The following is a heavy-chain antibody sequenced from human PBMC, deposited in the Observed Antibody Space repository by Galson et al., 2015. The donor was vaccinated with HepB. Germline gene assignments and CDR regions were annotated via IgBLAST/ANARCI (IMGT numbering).Heavy chain of an antibody. D-gene: IGHD1-20*01. Sequence: SVKVSCKASGYTFSAYSMHWVRQAPGQGLEWMGRINPISGATDYSQKFQGRITVTRDTSITTVYMELSSLRSDDTAVYYCTRRRRQYHWEVVDDWGQGTLVTVSS. J-gene: IGHJ4*02. V-gene: IGHV1-2*06. CDR2: INPISGAT. CDR1: GYTFSAYS. CDR3: TRRRRQYHWEVVDD.